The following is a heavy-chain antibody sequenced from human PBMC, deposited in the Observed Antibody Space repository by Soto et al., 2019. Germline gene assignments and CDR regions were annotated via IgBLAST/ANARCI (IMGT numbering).Heavy chain of an antibody. CDR2: ISGSGGST. V-gene: IGHV3-23*01. Sequence: EVQLLESGGGLVQPGGSLRLSCAASGFTFSSYAMSWVRQSPGKGLEWVSVISGSGGSTYYADSVKGRFTISRDNSKNTLYLQMNSLRAEDTAVYYCAKRSSGWYYSYWGQGTLVTVSS. J-gene: IGHJ4*02. CDR3: AKRSSGWYYSY. D-gene: IGHD6-19*01. CDR1: GFTFSSYA.